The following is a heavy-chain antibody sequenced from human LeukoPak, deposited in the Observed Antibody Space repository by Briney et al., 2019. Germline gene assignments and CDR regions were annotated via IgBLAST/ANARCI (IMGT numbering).Heavy chain of an antibody. CDR1: GVSINDYY. J-gene: IGHJ4*02. V-gene: IGHV4-59*01. D-gene: IGHD3-3*01. Sequence: SETLSLTCTVSGVSINDYYWSWIRQPPGKGLEWIGYIYYSGSTNYNPSLKSRVTISVDTSKNQFSLKLSSVTAADTAVYYCARARDDFWSGANFDYWGQGTLVTVSS. CDR3: ARARDDFWSGANFDY. CDR2: IYYSGST.